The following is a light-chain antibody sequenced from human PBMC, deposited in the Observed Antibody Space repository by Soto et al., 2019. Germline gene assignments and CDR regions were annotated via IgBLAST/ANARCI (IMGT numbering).Light chain of an antibody. J-gene: IGLJ2*01. CDR2: LSSDGSY. CDR1: SGHNNYA. CDR3: QTWGTGIQGI. V-gene: IGLV4-69*02. Sequence: QLVLTQSPSASASLGASVKLTCTLSSGHNNYAIAWHQQQPEKGPRYLMKLSSDGSYSKGDGIPDRFSGSSSGAERHLIISSLQSEDEADYYCQTWGTGIQGIFGGGTKVTVL.